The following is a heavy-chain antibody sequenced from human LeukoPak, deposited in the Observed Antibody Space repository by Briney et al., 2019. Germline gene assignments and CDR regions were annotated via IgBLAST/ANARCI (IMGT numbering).Heavy chain of an antibody. D-gene: IGHD4-17*01. CDR3: ARDQDYGDYFDY. Sequence: GGSLRLSCAASGFTFSSYAMSWVRQAPGKGLEWVSAISGSGGSTYYADSVKGRFTISRDNSKNTLYLQMNSLRAEDTAVYYCARDQDYGDYFDYWGQGTLVTVSS. J-gene: IGHJ4*02. CDR2: ISGSGGST. V-gene: IGHV3-23*01. CDR1: GFTFSSYA.